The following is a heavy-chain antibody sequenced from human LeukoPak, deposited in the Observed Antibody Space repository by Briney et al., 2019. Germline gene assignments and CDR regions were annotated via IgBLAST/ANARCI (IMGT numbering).Heavy chain of an antibody. D-gene: IGHD6-13*01. CDR1: GYTFTSYG. CDR2: ISPYNGNT. Sequence: GASVTVSCTASGYTFTSYGITWVRQAPGQGLEWMGWISPYNGNTNYAQKVQGRVTMTTDTSTSTAYMELRSLRSDDTAVYYCAREGSGSWSVIWGQGTLVTVSS. V-gene: IGHV1-18*04. CDR3: AREGSGSWSVI. J-gene: IGHJ4*02.